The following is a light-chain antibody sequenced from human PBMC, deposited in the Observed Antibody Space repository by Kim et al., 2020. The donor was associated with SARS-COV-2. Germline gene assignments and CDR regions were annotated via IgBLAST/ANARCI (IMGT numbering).Light chain of an antibody. CDR1: KLGDKY. V-gene: IGLV3-1*01. CDR2: QVT. J-gene: IGLJ2*01. Sequence: VSPGQTATITCSGDKLGDKYSYWYQQKPGQSPVLVIYQVTKRPSGIPERFSGASSGNTATLTISGTQAMDEADYYCQAWDSTTVVFGGGTKLTVL. CDR3: QAWDSTTVV.